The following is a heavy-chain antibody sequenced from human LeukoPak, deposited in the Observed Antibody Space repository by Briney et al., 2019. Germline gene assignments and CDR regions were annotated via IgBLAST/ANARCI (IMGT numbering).Heavy chain of an antibody. V-gene: IGHV6-1*01. D-gene: IGHD6-19*01. CDR1: GDSVSSNSAT. CDR3: VRECEGCGWPFDY. CDR2: TYYRSKWYN. Sequence: SQTLSLTCAISGDSVSSNSATWNWIRPSPSRGLEWLGRTYYRSKWYNDYAVSVRSRITINPDTSKNQFSLQLNSVTPDDTAVYYCVRECEGCGWPFDYWGQGTLVTVSS. J-gene: IGHJ4*02.